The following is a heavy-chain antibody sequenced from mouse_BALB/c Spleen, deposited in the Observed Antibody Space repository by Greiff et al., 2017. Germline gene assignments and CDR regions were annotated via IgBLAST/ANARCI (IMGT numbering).Heavy chain of an antibody. D-gene: IGHD2-1*01. J-gene: IGHJ2*01. Sequence: QVQLKQSGAELMKPGASVKISCKATGYTFSSYWIEWVKQRPGHGLEWIGEILPGSGSTNYNEKFKGKATFTADTSSNTAYMQLSSLTSEDSAVYYCARYPYGNYFDYWGQGTTLTVSS. CDR2: ILPGSGST. V-gene: IGHV1-9*01. CDR3: ARYPYGNYFDY. CDR1: GYTFSSYW.